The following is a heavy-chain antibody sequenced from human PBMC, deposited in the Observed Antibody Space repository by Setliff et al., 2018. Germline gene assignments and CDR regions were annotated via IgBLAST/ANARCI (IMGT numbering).Heavy chain of an antibody. Sequence: SETLSLTCAVSGSSVRSRHYWGWIRQPPGRGLEWIGSIYHSGTTYYNPSLKSRVTISVDTSKTQFSLRRSSVTAADTAVYYCAREQWLDPPGSYYMDVWAKGTTVTVSS. CDR1: GSSVRSRHY. D-gene: IGHD6-19*01. CDR2: IYHSGTT. J-gene: IGHJ6*03. V-gene: IGHV4-38-2*02. CDR3: AREQWLDPPGSYYMDV.